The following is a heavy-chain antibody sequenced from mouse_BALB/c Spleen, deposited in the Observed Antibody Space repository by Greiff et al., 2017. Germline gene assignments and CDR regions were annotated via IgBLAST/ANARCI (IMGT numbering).Heavy chain of an antibody. CDR1: GYSITSDYA. CDR3: ARGGLGAAWFAY. J-gene: IGHJ3*01. CDR2: ISYSGST. V-gene: IGHV3-2*02. D-gene: IGHD4-1*01. Sequence: EVKLQESGPGLVKPSQSLSLTCTVTGYSITSDYAWNWIRQFPGNKLEWMGYISYSGSTSYNPSLKSRISITRDTSKNQFFLQLNSVTTEDTATYYCARGGLGAAWFAYWGQGTLVTVSA.